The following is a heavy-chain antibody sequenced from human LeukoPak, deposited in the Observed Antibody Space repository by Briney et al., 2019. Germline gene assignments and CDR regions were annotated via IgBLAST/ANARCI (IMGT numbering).Heavy chain of an antibody. Sequence: PGGSLRLSCAASGFTFSSYSMNWVRQAPGKGLGWVSYISSSSSTIYYADSVKGRFTISRDNAKNSLYLQMNSLRDEDTAVYYCARDDFCGGDCYQYFQHWGQGTLVTVSS. CDR1: GFTFSSYS. J-gene: IGHJ1*01. V-gene: IGHV3-48*02. CDR2: ISSSSSTI. D-gene: IGHD2-21*02. CDR3: ARDDFCGGDCYQYFQH.